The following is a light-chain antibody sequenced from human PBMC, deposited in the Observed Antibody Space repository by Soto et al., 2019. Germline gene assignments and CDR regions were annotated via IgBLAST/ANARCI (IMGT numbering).Light chain of an antibody. J-gene: IGKJ1*01. CDR1: QSISSW. CDR3: QQYNSYSWT. V-gene: IGKV1-5*01. CDR2: DAS. Sequence: DIQMTQSPSTLSASVGDRVTITCRASQSISSWLAWYQQKPGKAPKLLIYDASSLESGVPPRFSGSGSGTEFTLTISSLQPDDFATYYCQQYNSYSWTFGQGTKVELK.